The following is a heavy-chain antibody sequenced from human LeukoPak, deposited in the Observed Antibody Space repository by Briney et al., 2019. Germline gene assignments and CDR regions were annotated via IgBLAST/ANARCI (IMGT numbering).Heavy chain of an antibody. CDR2: FSGSGGST. J-gene: IGHJ4*02. Sequence: GGSLRLSCAASGFTFSTYAMSWVRQPPGKGLEWVSAFSGSGGSTYYADSVKGRFTISRDNSKNTLYLQMNSLRAEDTSVYYCATSSYGGNFGLFDYWGQGILVTVSS. V-gene: IGHV3-23*01. CDR3: ATSSYGGNFGLFDY. D-gene: IGHD4-23*01. CDR1: GFTFSTYA.